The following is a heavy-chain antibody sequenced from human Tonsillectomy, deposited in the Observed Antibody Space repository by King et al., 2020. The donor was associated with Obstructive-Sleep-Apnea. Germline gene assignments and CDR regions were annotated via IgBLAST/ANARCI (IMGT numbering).Heavy chain of an antibody. Sequence: VQLVESGGGLVQPGGSLRLSCAASGFTFSSYSMNWVRQAPGTGLEWGSYISSSSSTIYYSDSVKGLFTISRDNAKNSLYLQMNSLRAEDTAVYYCARDLPYYYDSSGYYPVHFDYWGQGTLVTVSS. V-gene: IGHV3-48*04. J-gene: IGHJ4*02. CDR3: ARDLPYYYDSSGYYPVHFDY. CDR1: GFTFSSYS. CDR2: ISSSSSTI. D-gene: IGHD3-22*01.